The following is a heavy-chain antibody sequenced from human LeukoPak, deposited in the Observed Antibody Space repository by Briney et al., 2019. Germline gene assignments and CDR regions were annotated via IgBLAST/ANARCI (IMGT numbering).Heavy chain of an antibody. Sequence: GRSLRLSCAASGFTFSSYAMHWVRKAPGKGLERVAVISYDGSNKYYADSVKGRFTISRDNSKNTLYLQMNSLRAEDTAVYYCAGGSGSYYRYYYYGMDVWGKGTTVTVSS. CDR2: ISYDGSNK. CDR3: AGGSGSYYRYYYYGMDV. J-gene: IGHJ6*04. CDR1: GFTFSSYA. D-gene: IGHD3-10*01. V-gene: IGHV3-30*04.